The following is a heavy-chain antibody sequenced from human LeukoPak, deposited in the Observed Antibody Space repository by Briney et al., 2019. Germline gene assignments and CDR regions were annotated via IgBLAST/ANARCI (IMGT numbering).Heavy chain of an antibody. CDR1: GFTFSNYW. D-gene: IGHD3-9*01. J-gene: IGHJ4*02. CDR3: ARNYPDGGGGRYFDWLPVF. Sequence: GGSLRLSCAASGFTFSNYWMSWVRQVPGKGLEWVANIKQDGSASYYVDSVKGRFTSSRDNAKNSLYLQMNSLRAEDTALYYCARNYPDGGGGRYFDWLPVFWGQGTLVTVSS. CDR2: IKQDGSAS. V-gene: IGHV3-7*01.